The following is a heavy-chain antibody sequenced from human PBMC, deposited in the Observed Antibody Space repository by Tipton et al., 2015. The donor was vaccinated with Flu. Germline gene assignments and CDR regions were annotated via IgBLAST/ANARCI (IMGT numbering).Heavy chain of an antibody. CDR3: ARLYRARVKNDFWSGWGFDP. J-gene: IGHJ5*02. D-gene: IGHD3-3*01. CDR2: IYYSGGT. Sequence: TLSLTCTVSGGSISSYYWSWIRQPPGKGLEWIGYIYYSGGTNYNPSLKSRVTISVDASKNQFSLKLSSVTAADTAVYYCARLYRARVKNDFWSGWGFDPWGQGTLVTVSS. V-gene: IGHV4-59*08. CDR1: GGSISSYY.